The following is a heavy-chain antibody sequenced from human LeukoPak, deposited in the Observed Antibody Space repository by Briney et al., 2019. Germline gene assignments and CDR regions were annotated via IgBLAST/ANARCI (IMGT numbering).Heavy chain of an antibody. CDR3: ARGGSYYEPFDY. J-gene: IGHJ4*02. CDR2: IYYSGST. D-gene: IGHD1-26*01. V-gene: IGHV4-59*01. CDR1: GGSTSSYY. Sequence: PSETLSLTCTVSGGSTSSYYWSWIRQPPGKGLEWIGYIYYSGSTNYYPSLKSRVTISVDTSKNQFSLKLSSVTAADTAVYYCARGGSYYEPFDYWGQGALVTVSS.